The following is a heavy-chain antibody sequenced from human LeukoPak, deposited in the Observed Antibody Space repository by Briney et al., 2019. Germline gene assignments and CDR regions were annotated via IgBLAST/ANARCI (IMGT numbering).Heavy chain of an antibody. CDR3: ARRELREGYNWNEYFDY. J-gene: IGHJ4*02. CDR2: IFPGDSET. Sequence: GESLQISCKGSGYTFSTYYVAWVRQMPGKGLQWMGIIFPGDSETRYSTSFQGQVTISADRSISTVYLQWSSLKASDTAMYYCARRELREGYNWNEYFDYWGQGTLVTVSS. CDR1: GYTFSTYY. V-gene: IGHV5-51*01. D-gene: IGHD1-1*01.